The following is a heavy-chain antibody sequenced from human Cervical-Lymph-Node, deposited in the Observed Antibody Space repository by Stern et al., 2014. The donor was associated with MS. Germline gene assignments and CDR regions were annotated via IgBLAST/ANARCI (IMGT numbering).Heavy chain of an antibody. CDR1: GYSFSDYW. CDR3: ARWRVITTRFRYLDY. Sequence: EMQLVESGAELKKPGESLQISCSASGYSFSDYWIAWVRQVPGKGLEGMGVIYPGDSETRYSPSFQGHVIISVDKATNKAYLQWSSLKASDTAMYFCARWRVITTRFRYLDYWGQGTLVTVSS. CDR2: IYPGDSET. J-gene: IGHJ4*02. D-gene: IGHD4/OR15-4a*01. V-gene: IGHV5-51*03.